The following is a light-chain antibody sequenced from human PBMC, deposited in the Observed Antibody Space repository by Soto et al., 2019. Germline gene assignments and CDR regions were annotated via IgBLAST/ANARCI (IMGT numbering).Light chain of an antibody. V-gene: IGKV3-20*01. CDR2: GAS. J-gene: IGKJ1*01. CDR1: QSVSSSY. Sequence: IVLTQSPGTLSLSPVERATLSCRASQSVSSSYLAWYQQKPGQAPRLLIYGASSRATGIPDRCSGSGSGTDFTLTISRLEPEDFAVYYCQQYGTSPPGTFGQGTKVEIK. CDR3: QQYGTSPPGT.